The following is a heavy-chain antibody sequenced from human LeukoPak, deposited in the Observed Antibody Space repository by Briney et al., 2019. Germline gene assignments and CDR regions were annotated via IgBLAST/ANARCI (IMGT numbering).Heavy chain of an antibody. CDR2: IHHSGRT. D-gene: IGHD3-10*01. V-gene: IGHV4-38-2*01. CDR3: TRLVYNGSGIYHYFDY. Sequence: SETLSLTCAVSGYSISSGYYWGWIRKPPGKGLEWIGSIHHSGRTYSNPSLKSRVTVSVDTSENQFSLKQSSVTAADTAVYYCTRLVYNGSGIYHYFDYWGQGTLVTVSS. CDR1: GYSISSGYY. J-gene: IGHJ4*02.